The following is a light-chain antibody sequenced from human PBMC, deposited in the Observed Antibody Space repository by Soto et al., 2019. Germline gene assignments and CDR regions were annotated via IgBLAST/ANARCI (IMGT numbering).Light chain of an antibody. J-gene: IGKJ5*01. CDR2: GAS. CDR3: QQYNNWPPPIT. Sequence: EIVMTQSPATLSVSPWERATLSCIASQSVSSNLAWYQQKPGQAPRLLIYGASTRATGIPARFSGSGSGTEFTLTISSLQSEDFAVYYCQQYNNWPPPITFGQGTRLEMK. V-gene: IGKV3-15*01. CDR1: QSVSSN.